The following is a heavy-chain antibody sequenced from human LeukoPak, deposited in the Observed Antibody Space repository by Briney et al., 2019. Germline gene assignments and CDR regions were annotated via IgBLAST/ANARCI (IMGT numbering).Heavy chain of an antibody. CDR1: GYPFTSYG. J-gene: IGHJ4*02. V-gene: IGHV1-18*01. CDR3: ARAHHSLAGDLYYFDY. Sequence: GASVKVSCKASGYPFTSYGVTWVRQAPGQGLEWMGWISVYNGNTKSAQKLQVRVTMTTDTSTSTAYMELRSLRSDDTAVYYCARAHHSLAGDLYYFDYWGQGTLVTVSS. CDR2: ISVYNGNT. D-gene: IGHD4-17*01.